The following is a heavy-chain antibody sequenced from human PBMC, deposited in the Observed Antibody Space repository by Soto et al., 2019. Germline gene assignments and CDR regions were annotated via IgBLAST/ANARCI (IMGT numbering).Heavy chain of an antibody. Sequence: QGQLVQTGAEVKEPGAAVKVSCKASGYIFTSFHINWVRQVAGQGLEWMGWMNANSGDTGYAQRFQGRVSMTRNIASFTAYMELSTLKSDGTAVDYCARGLGMVRGDRRRWLDPWGQGTQVTVSS. V-gene: IGHV1-8*01. CDR1: GYIFTSFH. J-gene: IGHJ5*02. CDR3: ARGLGMVRGDRRRWLDP. CDR2: MNANSGDT. D-gene: IGHD3-10*01.